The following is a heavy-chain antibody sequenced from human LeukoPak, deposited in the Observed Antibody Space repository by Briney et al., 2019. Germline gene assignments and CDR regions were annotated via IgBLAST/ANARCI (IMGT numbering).Heavy chain of an antibody. V-gene: IGHV3-20*04. CDR3: ARLRGIAVAGYYMDV. Sequence: ASETLSLTCAVYGGASSGYYWSWVRQAPGKGLEWVSGINWNGGSTGYADSVKGRFTISRDNAKNSLYLQMNSLRAEDTALYYCARLRGIAVAGYYMDVWGKGTTVTVSS. CDR1: GGASSGYY. D-gene: IGHD6-19*01. CDR2: INWNGGST. J-gene: IGHJ6*03.